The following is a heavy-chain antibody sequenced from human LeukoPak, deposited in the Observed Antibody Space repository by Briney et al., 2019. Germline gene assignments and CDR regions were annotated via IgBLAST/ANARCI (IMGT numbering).Heavy chain of an antibody. CDR2: IYYSGST. D-gene: IGHD2-2*02. V-gene: IGHV4-59*01. Sequence: SETLSLTCTVSGGSISSYYWSWIRQPPGKGLEWIGYIYYSGSTNYNPSLKSRVTISVDTSKNRFSLKLSSVTAADTAVYYCARVSIVVVPAAIPSDYYYYYGMDVWGQGTTVTVSS. J-gene: IGHJ6*02. CDR3: ARVSIVVVPAAIPSDYYYYYGMDV. CDR1: GGSISSYY.